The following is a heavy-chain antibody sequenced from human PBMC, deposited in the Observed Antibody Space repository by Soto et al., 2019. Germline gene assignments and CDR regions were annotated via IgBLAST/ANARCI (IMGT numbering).Heavy chain of an antibody. D-gene: IGHD3-22*01. Sequence: ASVKVSCKASGYTFTGYYMHWVRQAPGQGLEWMGWINPNSGGTNYAQKFQGWVTMTRDTSTSTAYMELSRLRSEDTAVYYCARDSRYSSGYDYVNYYYGMDVWGQGTTVTGSS. CDR1: GYTFTGYY. CDR2: INPNSGGT. CDR3: ARDSRYSSGYDYVNYYYGMDV. V-gene: IGHV1-2*04. J-gene: IGHJ6*02.